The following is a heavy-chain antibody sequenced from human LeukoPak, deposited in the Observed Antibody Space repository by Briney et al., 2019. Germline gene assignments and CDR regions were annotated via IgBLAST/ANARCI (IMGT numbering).Heavy chain of an antibody. J-gene: IGHJ4*02. Sequence: GASVKVSCKASGYTFTGYYMHWVRQAPGQGLEWMVWINPNSGGTNYAQKFQGRVTMTRDTSISTAYMELSRLRSDDTAVYYCARDPPQLIAAAGTSSDYWGQGTLVTVSS. V-gene: IGHV1-2*02. D-gene: IGHD6-13*01. CDR2: INPNSGGT. CDR3: ARDPPQLIAAAGTSSDY. CDR1: GYTFTGYY.